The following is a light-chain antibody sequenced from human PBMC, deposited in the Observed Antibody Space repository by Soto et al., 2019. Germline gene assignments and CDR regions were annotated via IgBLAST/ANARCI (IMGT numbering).Light chain of an antibody. V-gene: IGKV3-20*01. J-gene: IGKJ1*01. Sequence: ENVLTQSPGTLSLSPGERATLSCRASQSVSSSYLAWYQQRPGQPPNLLIFGASHRAPDIPDRFSGSGSGTDFTLTISRLEPEDFAVYYCQQYGGSVQTFGQGTKVDVK. CDR3: QQYGGSVQT. CDR2: GAS. CDR1: QSVSSSY.